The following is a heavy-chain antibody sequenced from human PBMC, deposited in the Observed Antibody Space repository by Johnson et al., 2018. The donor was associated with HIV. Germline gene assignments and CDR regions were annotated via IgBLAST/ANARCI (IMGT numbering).Heavy chain of an antibody. CDR3: ASVYYDILTGYYYDALDI. V-gene: IGHV3-30-3*01. D-gene: IGHD3-9*01. J-gene: IGHJ3*02. Sequence: QVQLVESGGGVVQPGTSLRLSCAASGFTFSTYAMFWVRQAPGKGLEWVAVISHDGSNKYYAESVKGRFTISRDNSKNTLYLQMNSLRAEDTAVYYCASVYYDILTGYYYDALDIWGRGTMVTVSS. CDR2: ISHDGSNK. CDR1: GFTFSTYA.